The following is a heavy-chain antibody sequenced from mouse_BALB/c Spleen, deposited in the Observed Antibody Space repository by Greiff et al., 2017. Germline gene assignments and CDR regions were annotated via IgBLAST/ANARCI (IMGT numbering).Heavy chain of an antibody. J-gene: IGHJ4*01. D-gene: IGHD1-1*01. CDR1: GFSLTGYG. V-gene: IGHV2-6-7*01. CDR2: IWGDGST. CDR3: AREGNYDYYAMDY. Sequence: VKLMESGPGLVAPSQSLSITCTVSGFSLTGYGVNWVRQPPGKGLEWLGMIWGDGSTDYNSALKSRLSISKDNSKSQVFLKMNSLQTDDTARYYCAREGNYDYYAMDYWGQGTSVTVSS.